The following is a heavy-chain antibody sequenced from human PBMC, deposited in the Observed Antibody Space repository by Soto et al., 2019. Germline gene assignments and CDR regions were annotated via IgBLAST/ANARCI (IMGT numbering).Heavy chain of an antibody. CDR1: GFTFSSYA. J-gene: IGHJ4*02. Sequence: GGSLRLSCAASGFTFSSYAMSWVRQAPGKGLEWVSAISGSGGSTYYADSVKGRFTISRDNSKNTLYLQMNSLRAEDTAVYYCVTWYSSSWYAPAYDYWGQGTLVTVSS. V-gene: IGHV3-23*01. CDR2: ISGSGGST. D-gene: IGHD6-13*01. CDR3: VTWYSSSWYAPAYDY.